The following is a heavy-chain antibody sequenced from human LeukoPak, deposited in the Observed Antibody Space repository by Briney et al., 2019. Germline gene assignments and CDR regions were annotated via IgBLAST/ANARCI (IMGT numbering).Heavy chain of an antibody. CDR1: GYSISSGYY. V-gene: IGHV4-38-2*02. D-gene: IGHD4-17*01. Sequence: SETLSLTCAVSGYSISSGYYWGWIRQPPGKGLEWIGSMYHSGSTNYNPSLKSRVTISVGTSKNQFSLKLSSVTAADTAVYFCARDTRDYDQGFDYWGQGTLVTVSS. CDR2: MYHSGST. J-gene: IGHJ4*02. CDR3: ARDTRDYDQGFDY.